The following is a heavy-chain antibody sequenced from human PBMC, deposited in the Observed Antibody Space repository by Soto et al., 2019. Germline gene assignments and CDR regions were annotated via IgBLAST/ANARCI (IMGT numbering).Heavy chain of an antibody. J-gene: IGHJ6*02. V-gene: IGHV4-59*08. Sequence: PSETLSLTCTVSGGSISSYYWSWIRQPPGKGLEWIGYIYYSGSTNYNPSLKSRVTISVDTSKNQFSLKLSSVTAADTAVYYCARLSSWPVYYGMDVWGQGTMVTVSS. CDR1: GGSISSYY. D-gene: IGHD6-13*01. CDR3: ARLSSWPVYYGMDV. CDR2: IYYSGST.